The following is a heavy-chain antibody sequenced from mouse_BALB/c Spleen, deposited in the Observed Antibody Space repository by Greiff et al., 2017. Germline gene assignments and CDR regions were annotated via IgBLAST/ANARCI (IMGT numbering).Heavy chain of an antibody. D-gene: IGHD2-4*01. CDR2: ISSGSSTI. CDR1: GFTFSSFG. CDR3: ARFMITTDYYAMDY. V-gene: IGHV5-17*02. J-gene: IGHJ4*01. Sequence: LVESGGGLVQPGGSRKLSCAASGFTFSSFGMHWVRQAPEKGLEWVAYISSGSSTIYYADTVKGRFTISRDNPKNTLFLQMTSLRSEDTAMYYCARFMITTDYYAMDYWGQGTSVTVSS.